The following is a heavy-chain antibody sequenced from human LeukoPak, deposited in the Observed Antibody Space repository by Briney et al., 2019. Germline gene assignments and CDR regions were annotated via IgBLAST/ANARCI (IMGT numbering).Heavy chain of an antibody. CDR1: GFTFSSYA. D-gene: IGHD2-2*01. CDR3: AKDGGGDIVVVPAVNDAFDI. V-gene: IGHV3-23*01. Sequence: GGSLRLSCAASGFTFSSYAMSWVRQAPGKGLEWVSAISGSRGSTYYADSVKGRFTISRDNSKNTLYLQMNSLRAEDTAVYYCAKDGGGDIVVVPAVNDAFDIWGQGTMVTVSS. J-gene: IGHJ3*02. CDR2: ISGSRGST.